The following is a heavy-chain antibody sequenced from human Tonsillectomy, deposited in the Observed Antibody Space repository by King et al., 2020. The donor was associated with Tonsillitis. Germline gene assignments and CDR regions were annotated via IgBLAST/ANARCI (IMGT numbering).Heavy chain of an antibody. D-gene: IGHD6-19*01. CDR2: IKQDGSEK. Sequence: VQLVESGGGLVQPGGSLRLSCAASGFTFSSYWMNWVRPAPGKGLEWVANIKQDGSEKNYVDSVKGRFTISRDNAKNTLYLKMNSLRAEDTAVYYCARRGSSGWFFRAWGQGTLVTVSS. CDR3: ARRGSSGWFFRA. V-gene: IGHV3-7*01. J-gene: IGHJ5*02. CDR1: GFTFSSYW.